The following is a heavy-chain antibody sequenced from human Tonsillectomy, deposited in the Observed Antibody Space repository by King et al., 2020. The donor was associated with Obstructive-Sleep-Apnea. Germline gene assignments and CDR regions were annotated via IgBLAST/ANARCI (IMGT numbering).Heavy chain of an antibody. CDR2: INPSGGST. Sequence: VQLVQSGAEVKKPGASVKVSCKASGYTFTSYYMHWVRQAPGQGLEWMGIINPSGGSTSYAQKLQGRVTMTRDTSTSTVYMELSSLRSEDTAVYYCARGGMVSSGWYNWFDPWGQGTLVTVSS. V-gene: IGHV1-46*03. CDR1: GYTFTSYY. J-gene: IGHJ5*02. CDR3: ARGGMVSSGWYNWFDP. D-gene: IGHD6-19*01.